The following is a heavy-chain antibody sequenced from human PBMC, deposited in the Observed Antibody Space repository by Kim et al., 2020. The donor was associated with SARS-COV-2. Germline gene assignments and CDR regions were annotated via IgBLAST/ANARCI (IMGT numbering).Heavy chain of an antibody. Sequence: GGSLRLSCAASGFTFSSYWMSWVRQAPGKGLEWVANIKQDGSEKYYVDSVKGRFTISRDNAKNSLYLQMNSLRAEDTAVYYCARLQLRPSTFTPRPESGDAFDIWGQGTMVTVSS. J-gene: IGHJ3*02. CDR2: IKQDGSEK. CDR3: ARLQLRPSTFTPRPESGDAFDI. CDR1: GFTFSSYW. D-gene: IGHD2-2*01. V-gene: IGHV3-7*01.